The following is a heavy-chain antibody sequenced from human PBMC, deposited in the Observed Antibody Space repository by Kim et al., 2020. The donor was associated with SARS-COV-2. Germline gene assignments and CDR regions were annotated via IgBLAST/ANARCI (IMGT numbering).Heavy chain of an antibody. J-gene: IGHJ4*03. D-gene: IGHD3-16*01. Sequence: GGSLRLSCAASGFTFSNYGMYWLRQAPGKGLEWVAVIWYDGSNKYYADSVKGRFTISRDNSKNTLYLQMNSLRAEDTAVYFCATYRGGNTGGYFDYWGQGTLVTVSS. V-gene: IGHV3-33*07. CDR2: IWYDGSNK. CDR3: ATYRGGNTGGYFDY. CDR1: GFTFSNYG.